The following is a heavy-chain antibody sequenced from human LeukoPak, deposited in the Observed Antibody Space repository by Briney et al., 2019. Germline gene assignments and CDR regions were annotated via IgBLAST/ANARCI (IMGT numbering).Heavy chain of an antibody. CDR3: ARPSPPGDGYNPPDY. Sequence: GGSLSLSCAASGFTFSSYAISWVRQAPGKGLEWVAAISGSGGSTYYADSVKGRFTISRDNSNNMVYLQMTSLGLEDTALYFCARPSPPGDGYNPPDYWGQGSLVIVSS. CDR1: GFTFSSYA. V-gene: IGHV3-23*01. CDR2: ISGSGGST. J-gene: IGHJ4*02. D-gene: IGHD5-24*01.